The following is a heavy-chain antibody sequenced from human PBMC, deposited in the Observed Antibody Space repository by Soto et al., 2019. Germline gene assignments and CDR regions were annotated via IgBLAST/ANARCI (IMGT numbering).Heavy chain of an antibody. D-gene: IGHD3-3*01. Sequence: ETLSLTCTVSGGSMSSYYWTWIRQPAGKGLEWIGRVYSSGGTHYNPSLKSRVTISIDTSKNQFSLRLLSVTDADTAVYFCARGQRFSDWFDPWGQGTLVTVSS. V-gene: IGHV4-4*07. CDR2: VYSSGGT. CDR3: ARGQRFSDWFDP. CDR1: GGSMSSYY. J-gene: IGHJ5*02.